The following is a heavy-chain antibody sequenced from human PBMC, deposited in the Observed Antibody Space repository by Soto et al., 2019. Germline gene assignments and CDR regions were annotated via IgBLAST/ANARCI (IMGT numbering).Heavy chain of an antibody. V-gene: IGHV1-3*01. CDR2: INAGNGNT. CDR3: ARDLTAVAGTPEY. CDR1: GYTFTSYA. Sequence: ASVKVSCKASGYTFTSYAMHWVRQAPGQRLEWMGWINAGNGNTKYSQKFQGRVTITRDTSASTAYMELSSLRSEDTAVYYCARDLTAVAGTPEYWGQGTLVTVSS. D-gene: IGHD6-19*01. J-gene: IGHJ4*02.